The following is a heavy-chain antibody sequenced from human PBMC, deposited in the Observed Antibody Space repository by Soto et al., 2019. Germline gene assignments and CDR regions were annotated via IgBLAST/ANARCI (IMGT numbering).Heavy chain of an antibody. J-gene: IGHJ3*02. D-gene: IGHD3-10*01. CDR3: ARHEGDHDAFDI. Sequence: QLQLQESGPGLVKPSETLSLTCTVSGGSISSSSYYWGWIRQPPGKGLEWIGSIYYSGSTYYNPSLKSRVTISVDTSKNQFSLKLSSVTAADTAVYYCARHEGDHDAFDIWGQGTMVTVSS. V-gene: IGHV4-39*01. CDR1: GGSISSSSYY. CDR2: IYYSGST.